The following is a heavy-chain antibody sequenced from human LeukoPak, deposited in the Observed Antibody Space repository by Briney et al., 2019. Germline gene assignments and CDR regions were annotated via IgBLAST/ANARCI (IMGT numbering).Heavy chain of an antibody. CDR1: GGSISIGSYY. CDR2: IYASGST. Sequence: PSQTLSLTCTVRGGSISIGSYYWNWIRQPAGKGLEWIGRIYASGSTNYNPSLKSRVTMSVDTSKNQFSLKLNSVTAADTAVYYCARGRSGSHLGDYWGQGTLVTVSS. V-gene: IGHV4-61*02. D-gene: IGHD1-26*01. J-gene: IGHJ4*02. CDR3: ARGRSGSHLGDY.